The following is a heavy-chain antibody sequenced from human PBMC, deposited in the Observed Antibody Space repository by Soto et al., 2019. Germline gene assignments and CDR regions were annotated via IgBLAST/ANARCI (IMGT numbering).Heavy chain of an antibody. Sequence: QVQLVQSGAEVKKPGSSVKVSCKASGGTFSSYAISWVRQAPGQGLEWMGGIIPIFGTANYAQKFQGRVTITADESTSTAYMELSSLRSEDTAVYYCAREGLGIRGRYYYYSMDVWGQGTTVTVSS. V-gene: IGHV1-69*01. D-gene: IGHD5-18*01. CDR2: IIPIFGTA. CDR3: AREGLGIRGRYYYYSMDV. CDR1: GGTFSSYA. J-gene: IGHJ6*02.